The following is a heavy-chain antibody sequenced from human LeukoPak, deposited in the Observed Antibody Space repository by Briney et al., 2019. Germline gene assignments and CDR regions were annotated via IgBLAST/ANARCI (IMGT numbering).Heavy chain of an antibody. D-gene: IGHD3-22*01. V-gene: IGHV3-48*02. CDR2: ISSSSNSI. J-gene: IGHJ4*02. CDR3: TRDPWDDVSGFAGDY. CDR1: GFTFSSYG. Sequence: GGSLRLSCAASGFTFSSYGVNGLRRAPWQVAEWRSYISSSSNSIYYGDCVLSRFTIYRDNVKNSLHLHMNSLRDEDRAVYFCTRDPWDDVSGFAGDYWGQGTLVTVSS.